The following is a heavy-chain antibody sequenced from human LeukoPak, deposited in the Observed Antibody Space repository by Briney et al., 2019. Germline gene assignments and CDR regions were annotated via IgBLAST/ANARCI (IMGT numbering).Heavy chain of an antibody. J-gene: IGHJ4*02. D-gene: IGHD2-15*01. CDR3: AKEALLSVVVVAATHFDY. Sequence: PGGSLRLSCAASGFTFDDYAMHWVRQAPGKGLEWVSLISGDGGSTYYADSVKGRFTISRDNSKNSLYLQMNSLRTEDTALYDCAKEALLSVVVVAATHFDYWGQGTLVTVSS. CDR2: ISGDGGST. V-gene: IGHV3-43*02. CDR1: GFTFDDYA.